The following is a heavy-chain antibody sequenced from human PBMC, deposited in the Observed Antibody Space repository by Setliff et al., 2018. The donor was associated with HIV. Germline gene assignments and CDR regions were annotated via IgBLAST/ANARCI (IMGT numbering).Heavy chain of an antibody. V-gene: IGHV4-59*08. D-gene: IGHD3-10*01. J-gene: IGHJ4*02. CDR3: VSQPESRWQIEY. CDR1: GGSISSYY. Sequence: PSETLSLTCTVSGGSISSYYWNWIRQPPGKGLEWIGYIYYSGSTNYNPSLKSRVTISVDTSKNQFSLKLRSVTAADTAVYYCVSQPESRWQIEYWGQGTLVTVSS. CDR2: IYYSGST.